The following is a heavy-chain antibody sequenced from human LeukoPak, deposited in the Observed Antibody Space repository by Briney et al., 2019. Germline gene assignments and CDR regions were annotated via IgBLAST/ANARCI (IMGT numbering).Heavy chain of an antibody. V-gene: IGHV1-46*01. Sequence: ASVKVSCKASGYTFTKNDINWVRQAPGQGLEWMGIINPSGGSTSYAQKFQGRVTMTRDTSTSTVYMELSSLRSEDTAVYYCARDLWYYYDSSGYYLPGYWGQGTLVTVSS. CDR2: INPSGGST. J-gene: IGHJ4*02. CDR1: GYTFTKND. CDR3: ARDLWYYYDSSGYYLPGY. D-gene: IGHD3-22*01.